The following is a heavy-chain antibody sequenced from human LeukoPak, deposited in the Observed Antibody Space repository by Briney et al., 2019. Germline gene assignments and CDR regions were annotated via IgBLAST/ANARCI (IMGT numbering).Heavy chain of an antibody. D-gene: IGHD5-24*01. Sequence: GGSLRLSCAASGLTFSSYSMNWVRQAPGKGLEWVSSISSSSSYIYYADSAKGRFTISRDNAKNSLYLQMNSLRAEDTAVYYCARERVDGYNYVYYFDYWGQGTLVTVSS. CDR2: ISSSSSYI. CDR3: ARERVDGYNYVYYFDY. V-gene: IGHV3-21*01. J-gene: IGHJ4*02. CDR1: GLTFSSYS.